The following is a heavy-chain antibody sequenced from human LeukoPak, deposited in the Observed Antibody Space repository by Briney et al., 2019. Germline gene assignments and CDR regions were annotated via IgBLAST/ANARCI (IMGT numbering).Heavy chain of an antibody. J-gene: IGHJ4*02. V-gene: IGHV4-34*01. CDR1: GGSFSGYY. CDR2: INHSGST. Sequence: SETLSLTCAVYGGSFSGYYWSWIRQPPGKGLEWIGEINHSGSTNYNPSLKSRVTISVDTSKNQFSLKLSSVTAADTAVYYCARIAAAGPRFDYWGQGTLVTVSS. CDR3: ARIAAAGPRFDY. D-gene: IGHD6-13*01.